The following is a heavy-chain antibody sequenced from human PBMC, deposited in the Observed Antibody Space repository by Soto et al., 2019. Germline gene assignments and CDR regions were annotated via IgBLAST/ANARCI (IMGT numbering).Heavy chain of an antibody. D-gene: IGHD6-6*01. V-gene: IGHV1-18*01. CDR3: AGVGHLVGNFNNYVAV. J-gene: IGHJ6*03. CDR1: GYTFTNYG. CDR2: ISAYNGNT. Sequence: ASVKVSCKASGYTFTNYGITWVRQAPGQGLEWMGWISAYNGNTHYTQRLQGRVTMTTDTSTSTAYMELRGLRSDDTAVYYCAGVGHLVGNFNNYVAVGGKGTTAPVPS.